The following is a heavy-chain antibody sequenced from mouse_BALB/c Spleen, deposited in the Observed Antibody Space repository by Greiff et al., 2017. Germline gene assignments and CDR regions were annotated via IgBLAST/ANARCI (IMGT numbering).Heavy chain of an antibody. Sequence: ESGPGLVKPSQSLSITCSVTGYSITSGYYWSWIRQFPGNKLEWMGYISYDGSNNYNPSLKNRISITRDTSKNQFFLKLNSVTTEDTATYYCARRGITTATDYWGQGTTLTVSA. J-gene: IGHJ2*01. CDR3: ARRGITTATDY. CDR1: GYSITSGYY. CDR2: ISYDGSN. V-gene: IGHV3-6*02. D-gene: IGHD1-2*01.